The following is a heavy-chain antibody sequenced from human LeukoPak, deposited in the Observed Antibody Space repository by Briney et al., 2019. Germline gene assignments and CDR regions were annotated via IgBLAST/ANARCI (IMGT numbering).Heavy chain of an antibody. CDR1: GGSISSYY. Sequence: SETLSLTCTVSGGSISSYYWSWIRQPPGKGLEWIGYIYYSGSTNYNPSLKSRVTISVDTSKNQFSLKLSSVTAADTAVYYCARDLWFGELYVWGKGTTVTVSS. D-gene: IGHD3-10*01. V-gene: IGHV4-59*01. CDR2: IYYSGST. J-gene: IGHJ6*04. CDR3: ARDLWFGELYV.